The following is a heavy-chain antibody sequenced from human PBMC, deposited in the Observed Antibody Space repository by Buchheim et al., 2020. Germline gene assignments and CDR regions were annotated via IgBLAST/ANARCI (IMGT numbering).Heavy chain of an antibody. CDR2: IRYDGSNK. Sequence: QVQLVESGGGVVQPGRSLRLSCAASGFTFSSYGMHWVRQAPGKGLEWVAFIRYDGSNKYYADSVKGRFTISRDNSKNTLYLQMNSLRAEDTAVYYCAKTQWLDPGHRASDYWGQGTL. CDR3: AKTQWLDPGHRASDY. V-gene: IGHV3-30*02. CDR1: GFTFSSYG. D-gene: IGHD6-19*01. J-gene: IGHJ4*02.